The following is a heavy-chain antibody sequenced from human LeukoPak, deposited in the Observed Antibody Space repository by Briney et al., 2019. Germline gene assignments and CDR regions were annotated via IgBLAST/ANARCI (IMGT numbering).Heavy chain of an antibody. CDR2: INKDGSEK. J-gene: IGHJ4*02. V-gene: IGHV3-7*01. Sequence: GGSLRLSCAASGFTFSNYYMSWVRQAPGKGLEWVAHINKDGSEKYYVDSVKGRFTISIDNAKNSLYLQMNSLRVEDTAVYYCARDKVTYWGRGTLVTVSS. CDR3: ARDKVTY. CDR1: GFTFSNYY.